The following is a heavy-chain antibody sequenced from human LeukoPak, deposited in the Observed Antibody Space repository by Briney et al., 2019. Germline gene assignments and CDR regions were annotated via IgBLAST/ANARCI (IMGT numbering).Heavy chain of an antibody. CDR1: GYAFTSYY. V-gene: IGHV1-46*01. CDR3: AREKDYDFWSGLGAFDI. Sequence: ASVKVSCKASGYAFTSYYMHWVRQAPGQGLEWMGIINPSGGSTSYAQKFQGRVTMTRDTSTSTVYMELSSLRSEDTAVYYCAREKDYDFWSGLGAFDIWGQGTMVTVSS. D-gene: IGHD3-3*01. J-gene: IGHJ3*02. CDR2: INPSGGST.